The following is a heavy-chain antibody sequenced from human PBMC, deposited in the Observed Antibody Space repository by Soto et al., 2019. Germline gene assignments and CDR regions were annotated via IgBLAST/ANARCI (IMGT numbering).Heavy chain of an antibody. CDR2: ISWNSGSI. CDR3: AKDKAWSGMGYYYGMDV. Sequence: EVPLVESGGGLVQPGRSLRLPCAASGFTFDDYAMHWVRQAPGKGLEWVSGISWNSGSIGYADSVKGRFTISRDNAKNSLYLQMNSLRAEDTALYYCAKDKAWSGMGYYYGMDVWGQGTTVTVSS. D-gene: IGHD3-3*01. J-gene: IGHJ6*02. CDR1: GFTFDDYA. V-gene: IGHV3-9*01.